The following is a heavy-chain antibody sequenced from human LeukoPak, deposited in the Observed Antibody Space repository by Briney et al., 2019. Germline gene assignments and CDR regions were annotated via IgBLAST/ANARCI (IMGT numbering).Heavy chain of an antibody. Sequence: GGSLRLSCAASGFTFSSYAMSWVRQAPGKGLEWVSPISGSGGSTYYADSVKGRFTISRDNSKNALYLQINSLRAEDTAVYYCAKADSIRPYYYYYMDVWGKGTTVTVSS. D-gene: IGHD3-16*01. CDR3: AKADSIRPYYYYYMDV. CDR1: GFTFSSYA. CDR2: ISGSGGST. V-gene: IGHV3-23*01. J-gene: IGHJ6*03.